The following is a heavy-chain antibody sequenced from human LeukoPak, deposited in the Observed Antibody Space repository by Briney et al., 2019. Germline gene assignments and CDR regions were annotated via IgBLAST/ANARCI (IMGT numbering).Heavy chain of an antibody. CDR3: ARGYYYDSSGYPLRYYYYYMDV. V-gene: IGHV3-48*01. Sequence: GGSLRLSCAASGFTFSSYSMNWVRQAPGKGLEWVSYISSSSSTIYYADSVKGRFTISRDNAKNSLYLQMNSLRAEDTAVYYCARGYYYDSSGYPLRYYYYYMDVWGKGTTVTVSS. D-gene: IGHD3-22*01. CDR1: GFTFSSYS. J-gene: IGHJ6*03. CDR2: ISSSSSTI.